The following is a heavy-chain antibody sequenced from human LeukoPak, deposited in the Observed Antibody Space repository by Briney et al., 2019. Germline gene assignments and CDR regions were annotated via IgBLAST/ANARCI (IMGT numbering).Heavy chain of an antibody. CDR1: GYSFTSYE. CDR2: ISTYNGNT. Sequence: GASVKVSCKASGYSFTSYEITWVRQAPGQGLEWMGWISTYNGNTNYAQKLQGRVTMTTDTSTSTGYMELRNLRSDDTAMYYCARTRDGYNLWGQGTLVTVSS. J-gene: IGHJ4*02. D-gene: IGHD5-24*01. CDR3: ARTRDGYNL. V-gene: IGHV1-18*01.